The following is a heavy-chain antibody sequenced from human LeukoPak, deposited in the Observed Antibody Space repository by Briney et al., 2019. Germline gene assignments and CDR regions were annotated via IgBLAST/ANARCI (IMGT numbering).Heavy chain of an antibody. D-gene: IGHD2-15*01. V-gene: IGHV3-23*01. Sequence: GGSLRLSCATSGFTFSSYAISWVRQAPGKGLEWVSAISGSGGSTYYADSVKGRFTISRDNSKNTLYLQMNSLRAEDTAVYYCAKTKLGYCSGGSCCSRHYRLDYWGQGTLVTVSS. CDR2: ISGSGGST. CDR3: AKTKLGYCSGGSCCSRHYRLDY. CDR1: GFTFSSYA. J-gene: IGHJ4*02.